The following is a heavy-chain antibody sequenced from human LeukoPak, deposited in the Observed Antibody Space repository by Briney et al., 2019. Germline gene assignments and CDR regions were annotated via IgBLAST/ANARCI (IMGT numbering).Heavy chain of an antibody. CDR1: GFPFSSHA. CDR3: AYLDSSGYYYGRLRY. V-gene: IGHV3-23*01. D-gene: IGHD3-22*01. Sequence: GGSLRLSCAASGFPFSSHALSWVCQTPGKGLEWVSSISAAGDNIYFADSVKGRFTISRDNSKNTLYLRMNSLRADDTAVYFCAYLDSSGYYYGRLRYWGQGTPVAVSS. J-gene: IGHJ4*02. CDR2: ISAAGDNI.